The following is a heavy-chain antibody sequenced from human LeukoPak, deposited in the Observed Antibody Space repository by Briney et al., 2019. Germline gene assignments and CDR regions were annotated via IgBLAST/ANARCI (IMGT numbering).Heavy chain of an antibody. J-gene: IGHJ6*02. CDR3: AKRKVIPAAMVGVYYYYGMDV. V-gene: IGHV3-30-3*02. CDR2: ISYDGSNK. CDR1: GFTFSSYT. Sequence: GGSLRLSCAASGFTFSSYTMHWVRQAPGKGLEWVAVISYDGSNKYYADSVKGRFTISRDNSKNALYLQMNSPRAEDTAVYYCAKRKVIPAAMVGVYYYYGMDVWGQGTTVTVSS. D-gene: IGHD2-2*01.